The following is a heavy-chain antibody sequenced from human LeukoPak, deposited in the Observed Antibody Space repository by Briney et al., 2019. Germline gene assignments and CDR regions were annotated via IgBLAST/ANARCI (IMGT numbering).Heavy chain of an antibody. CDR3: AKARPVVNDY. CDR2: IGDNGGDT. D-gene: IGHD2-15*01. CDR1: GFTFNNFA. V-gene: IGHV3-23*01. Sequence: PGGSLRLSCAASGFTFNNFAMSWVRQAAGNGLEWVSAIGDNGGDTKYAASVKGRFTIYRDNSRNTLYLQMNSLRAEDTAVYYCAKARPVVNDYWGQGTLVTVSS. J-gene: IGHJ4*02.